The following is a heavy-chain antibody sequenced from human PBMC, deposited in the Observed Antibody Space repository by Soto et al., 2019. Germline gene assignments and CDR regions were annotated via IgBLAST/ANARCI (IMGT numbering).Heavy chain of an antibody. CDR1: GFTFSNAW. Sequence: EVQLVESGGGLVKPGGSLRLSCAASGFTFSNAWMNWVRQAPGKGLEWVGRIKSKTDGRTTDYAAPVKGRFSISRDDSKNTPYLQMNSLKTGDTYVYYCTTISSTTFLSPCHYYYGVHVW. V-gene: IGHV3-15*07. J-gene: IGHJ6*01. CDR2: IKSKTDGRTT. CDR3: TTISSTTFLSPCHYYYGVHV. D-gene: IGHD2-2*01.